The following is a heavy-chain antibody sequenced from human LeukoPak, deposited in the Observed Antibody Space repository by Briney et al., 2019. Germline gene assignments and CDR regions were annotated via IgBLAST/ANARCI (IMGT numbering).Heavy chain of an antibody. J-gene: IGHJ6*03. CDR3: ARFRYYDFWSGYSYYYYMDV. D-gene: IGHD3-3*01. V-gene: IGHV1-18*01. CDR2: ISAYNGNT. CDR1: GYTFTSYG. Sequence: ASVKVSCKASGYTFTSYGISWVRQAPGQGLEWMGWISAYNGNTNYAQKLQGRVTMTTDTSTSTAYMELRSLRSDDTAVFYCARFRYYDFWSGYSYYYYMDVWGKGTTVTVSS.